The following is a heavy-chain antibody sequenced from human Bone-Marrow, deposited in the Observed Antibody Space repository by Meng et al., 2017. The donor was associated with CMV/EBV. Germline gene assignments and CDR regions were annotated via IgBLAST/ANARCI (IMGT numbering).Heavy chain of an antibody. J-gene: IGHJ4*02. CDR2: IYYSGST. V-gene: IGHV4-39*07. CDR1: GGSISSSSYY. CDR3: ARGDWYYFDY. Sequence: SETLSLTCSVSGGSISSSSYYWGWIRQPPGKGLEWIGSIYYSGSTYYNPSLKGRVTISVDTSNNQFSRKLSSVTAADTAVYYCARGDWYYFDYWGQGTLVTVSS. D-gene: IGHD3-9*01.